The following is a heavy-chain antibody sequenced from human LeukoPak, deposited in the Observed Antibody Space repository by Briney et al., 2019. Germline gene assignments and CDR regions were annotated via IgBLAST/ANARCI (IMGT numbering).Heavy chain of an antibody. CDR2: ISSSGSTI. D-gene: IGHD6-6*01. V-gene: IGHV3-11*01. J-gene: IGHJ6*03. CDR1: GFTFSSYA. Sequence: GGSLRLSCAASGFTFSSYAMSWIRQAPGKGLEWVSYISSSGSTIYYADSVKGRFTISRDNAKNSLYLQMNSLRAEDTAVYYCARVPIAARPRGYYYYMDVWGKGTTVTVSS. CDR3: ARVPIAARPRGYYYYMDV.